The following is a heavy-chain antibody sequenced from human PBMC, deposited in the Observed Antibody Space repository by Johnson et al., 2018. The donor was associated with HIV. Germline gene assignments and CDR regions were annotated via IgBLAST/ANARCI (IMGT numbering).Heavy chain of an antibody. CDR3: TRLPSGYSRDAFDM. CDR2: IWHDGRDV. V-gene: IGHV3-33*01. D-gene: IGHD5-18*01. Sequence: QVQLVESGGGVVQPGTSLRLSCAASGFTFSSYGIHWVRQAPGKGLEWVAFIWHDGRDVYYADSVKGRFTVSRDNSKNAVYLQMNSLRAEDTAVYYCTRLPSGYSRDAFDMWGQGTMVTVAS. J-gene: IGHJ3*02. CDR1: GFTFSSYG.